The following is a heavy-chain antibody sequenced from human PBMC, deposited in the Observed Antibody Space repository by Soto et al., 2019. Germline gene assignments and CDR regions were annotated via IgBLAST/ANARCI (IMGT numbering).Heavy chain of an antibody. J-gene: IGHJ5*02. D-gene: IGHD2-21*02. CDR2: IYWDDDK. Sequence: QITLKESGPTLVKPTQTLTLTCTFSGFSLTTRGVGVGWIRQPPGKALEWLALIYWDDDKRYSPSLKSRLTITKDTSKNQVVLTWTNMDPVDTATYYCAHRSRVTAKWKNWFDPWGQGTLVTVSS. CDR1: GFSLTTRGVG. V-gene: IGHV2-5*02. CDR3: AHRSRVTAKWKNWFDP.